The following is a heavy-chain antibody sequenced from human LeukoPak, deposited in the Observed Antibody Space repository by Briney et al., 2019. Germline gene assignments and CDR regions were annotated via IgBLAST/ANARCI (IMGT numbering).Heavy chain of an antibody. J-gene: IGHJ6*02. CDR2: INYSVYT. V-gene: IGHV4-59*01. D-gene: IGHD2-15*01. CDR1: GGSISSYY. CDR3: ARDPSLTRPYCSGGSCYSYYYYGMDV. Sequence: SETLSLTCTVSGGSISSYYWSWIRQPPGKGLEWIGYINYSVYTNYNPSLKSRVTISVDTSKDQFSLKLSSVTAADTAVYYCARDPSLTRPYCSGGSCYSYYYYGMDVWGQGTTVTVSS.